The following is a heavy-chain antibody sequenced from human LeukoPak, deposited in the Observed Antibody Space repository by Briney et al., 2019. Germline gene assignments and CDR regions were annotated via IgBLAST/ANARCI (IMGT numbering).Heavy chain of an antibody. D-gene: IGHD1-26*01. J-gene: IGHJ3*02. V-gene: IGHV4-39*01. CDR2: IYYSGST. CDR1: GASISPYY. CDR3: ARRRVGATAENAFDI. Sequence: SETLSLTCTVSGASISPYYWNWIRQPPGKGLEWIGSIYYSGSTYYNPSLKSRVTISVDTSKNQFSLKLSSVTAADTAVYYCARRRVGATAENAFDIWGQGTMVTVSS.